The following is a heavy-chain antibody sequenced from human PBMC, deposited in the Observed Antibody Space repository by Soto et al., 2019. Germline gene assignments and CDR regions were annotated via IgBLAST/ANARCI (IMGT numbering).Heavy chain of an antibody. J-gene: IGHJ5*02. CDR1: GFTFSSYD. D-gene: IGHD6-19*01. CDR3: AGHGGQWLNWFDP. CDR2: ISSSSSSTI. V-gene: IGHV3-48*01. Sequence: GGSLRLSCAASGFTFSSYDMNWVRQAPGKGLEWVSYISSSSSSTIYYADSVKGRFTISRDNAKNSLYLQMNSLRAEDTAVYYCAGHGGQWLNWFDPWGQGILVTVSS.